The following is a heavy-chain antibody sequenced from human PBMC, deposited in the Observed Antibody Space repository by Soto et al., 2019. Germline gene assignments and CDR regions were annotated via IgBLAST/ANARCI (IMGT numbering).Heavy chain of an antibody. V-gene: IGHV1-69*01. J-gene: IGHJ6*02. CDR2: IIPIFGTA. D-gene: IGHD4-4*01. CDR1: GGTFSSYA. CDR3: ARSGINYHAYYYYYGMDV. Sequence: QVQLVQSGAEVKKPGSSVKVSCKASGGTFSSYAISWVRQAPGQGLEWMGGIIPIFGTANYAQKFQGRVTLTADESTSTAYMELSSLRSEDTAVYYCARSGINYHAYYYYYGMDVWGQGTTVTVSS.